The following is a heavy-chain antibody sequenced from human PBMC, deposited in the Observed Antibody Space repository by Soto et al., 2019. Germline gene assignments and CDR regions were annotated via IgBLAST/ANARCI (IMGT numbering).Heavy chain of an antibody. Sequence: QVELVQSGPEVKKPGASVKVSCKASGYSFTNYAIGWVRQAPGQGLEWVGWISPFPGDTNYAQNFQGRITVTTDSSTSTAYMDLGRLRSDDTAVYYCARSDHVDRYFDYWGQGTRITVSS. D-gene: IGHD3-16*01. J-gene: IGHJ4*02. CDR1: GYSFTNYA. V-gene: IGHV1-18*01. CDR2: ISPFPGDT. CDR3: ARSDHVDRYFDY.